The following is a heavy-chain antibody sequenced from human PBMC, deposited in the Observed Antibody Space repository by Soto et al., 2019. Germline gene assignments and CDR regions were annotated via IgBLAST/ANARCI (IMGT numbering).Heavy chain of an antibody. Sequence: QIQLMQSGAEVKKPGASVKVSCKASGYTFTSYGISWVRQAPGQGLEWMGWISAYNDNKNYAQKLQGRVTMTTDTSASTAYMELRSLRSDDTAVYFCARDQVGATGDYWGQGTLVTVSS. J-gene: IGHJ4*02. CDR2: ISAYNDNK. CDR1: GYTFTSYG. V-gene: IGHV1-18*01. D-gene: IGHD1-26*01. CDR3: ARDQVGATGDY.